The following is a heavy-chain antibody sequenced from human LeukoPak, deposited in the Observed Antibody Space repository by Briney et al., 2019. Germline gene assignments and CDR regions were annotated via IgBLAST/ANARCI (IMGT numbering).Heavy chain of an antibody. CDR3: ARDGVGLSGLGYSIINDAFDI. J-gene: IGHJ3*02. V-gene: IGHV4-61*02. D-gene: IGHD6-13*01. CDR2: IYTSGST. Sequence: PSETLSLTCTDSGGSLSSGSYYWSWIRQPAGKGLEWIGRIYTSGSTNYNPSLKSRVTISVDTSKNQFSLKLSSVTAADTAVYYCARDGVGLSGLGYSIINDAFDIWGQGTMVTVSS. CDR1: GGSLSSGSYY.